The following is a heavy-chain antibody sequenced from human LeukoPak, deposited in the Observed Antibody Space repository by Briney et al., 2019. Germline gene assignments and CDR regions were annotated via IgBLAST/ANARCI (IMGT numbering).Heavy chain of an antibody. CDR1: GYTFTSYG. Sequence: ASVKVSCKASGYTFTSYGISWVRQAPGQGLEWMGWISAYNGNINYAQKLQGRVTMTTDTSTSTVYMELRSLRSDDTAVYYCARDQFRNSGWYNYWGQGTLVTVSS. CDR3: ARDQFRNSGWYNY. D-gene: IGHD6-19*01. J-gene: IGHJ4*02. CDR2: ISAYNGNI. V-gene: IGHV1-18*01.